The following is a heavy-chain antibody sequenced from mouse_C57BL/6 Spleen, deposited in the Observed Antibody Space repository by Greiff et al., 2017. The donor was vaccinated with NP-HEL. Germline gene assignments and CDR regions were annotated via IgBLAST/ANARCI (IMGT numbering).Heavy chain of an antibody. Sequence: VQLQQSGAELVRPGTSVKVSCKASGYAFTNYLIEWVKQRPGQGLEWIGVINPGSGGTNYNEKFKGKATLTADKSSSTAYMQLSSLTSEDSAVYFCASYGNYENFAYWGQGTLVTVSA. J-gene: IGHJ3*01. CDR1: GYAFTNYL. D-gene: IGHD2-1*01. CDR3: ASYGNYENFAY. V-gene: IGHV1-54*01. CDR2: INPGSGGT.